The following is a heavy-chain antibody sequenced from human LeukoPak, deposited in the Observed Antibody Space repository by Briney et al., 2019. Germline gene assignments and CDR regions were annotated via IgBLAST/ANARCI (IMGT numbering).Heavy chain of an antibody. CDR1: GYTFTTYY. Sequence: ASVKVSCKTSGYTFTTYYIHWVRQAPGQGLEWMGMINPSGGSTSYAQKFQGRVTMTGDTSTSTTYVELNSLRSEDTAVYYCARNVASGFDSRGQGTLATVSS. CDR2: INPSGGST. V-gene: IGHV1-46*01. J-gene: IGHJ4*02. CDR3: ARNVASGFDS. D-gene: IGHD3-10*01.